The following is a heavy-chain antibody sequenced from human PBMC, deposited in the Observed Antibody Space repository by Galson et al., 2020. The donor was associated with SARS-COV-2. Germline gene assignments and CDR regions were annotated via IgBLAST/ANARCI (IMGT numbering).Heavy chain of an antibody. CDR1: GYTFIDND. D-gene: IGHD3-16*02. CDR2: MNPNSGNS. Sequence: GESLKIYCQASGYTFIDNDINWVRQAPGQGLEWMAWMNPNSGNSGFAQKFQGRVSMTGDTSTSTAYMELSSLRSDDTAVYYCARFDRWALDAFDIWGQGTMVTVSS. V-gene: IGHV1-8*01. J-gene: IGHJ3*02. CDR3: ARFDRWALDAFDI.